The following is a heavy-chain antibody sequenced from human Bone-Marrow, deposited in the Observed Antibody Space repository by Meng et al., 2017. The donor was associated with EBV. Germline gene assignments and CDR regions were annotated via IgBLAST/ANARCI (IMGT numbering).Heavy chain of an antibody. J-gene: IGHJ5*02. D-gene: IGHD2-15*01. CDR1: GYTFTSYA. Sequence: AELVHSGSEFKQPVASVKVSCKASGYTFTSYAMNWVRQAPGQGLEWMGWINTNTGNPTYAQGFTGRFVFSLDTSVSTAYLQISSLKAEDTAVYYCARARVLLWEGWFDPWGQGTLVTVSS. CDR3: ARARVLLWEGWFDP. V-gene: IGHV7-4-1*02. CDR2: INTNTGNP.